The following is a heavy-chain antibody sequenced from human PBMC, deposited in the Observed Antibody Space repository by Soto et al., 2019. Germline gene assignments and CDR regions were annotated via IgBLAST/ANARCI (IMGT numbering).Heavy chain of an antibody. CDR2: FDPEDGET. Sequence: ASVKVSCKVSGYTLTELSMHWVRQAPGKGLEWMGGFDPEDGETIYAQKFQGRVTMTEDTSTDKAYMELSSLRSEDTAVYYCATGRAIRGYSGYAIRGYYYMDVWGKGTTVTVSS. V-gene: IGHV1-24*01. D-gene: IGHD5-12*01. CDR1: GYTLTELS. J-gene: IGHJ6*03. CDR3: ATGRAIRGYSGYAIRGYYYMDV.